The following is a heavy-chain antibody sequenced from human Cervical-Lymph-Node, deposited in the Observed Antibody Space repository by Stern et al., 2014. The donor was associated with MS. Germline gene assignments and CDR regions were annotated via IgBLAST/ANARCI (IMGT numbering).Heavy chain of an antibody. V-gene: IGHV4-59*01. D-gene: IGHD6-19*01. CDR1: GGSLSSYY. Sequence: QMQLVQSGPGLVKPSETLSLTCTVSGGSLSSYYWNWIRQSPGKGLEWIGYIYYNGNTKYNPSLKGRVTISLDTSKNQFSLKQTSVTAADTAVYYCAREGWEGSAWYGFDYWGQGTVVTVSS. CDR2: IYYNGNT. CDR3: AREGWEGSAWYGFDY. J-gene: IGHJ4*02.